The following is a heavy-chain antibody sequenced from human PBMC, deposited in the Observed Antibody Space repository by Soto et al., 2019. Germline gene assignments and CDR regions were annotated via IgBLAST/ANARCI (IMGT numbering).Heavy chain of an antibody. J-gene: IGHJ5*02. CDR3: ARDHRITMVRGGPGWFDP. CDR2: ISAYNGNT. V-gene: IGHV1-18*01. D-gene: IGHD3-10*01. CDR1: GYTFTSYG. Sequence: QVQLVQSGAEVKKPGASVKVSCKASGYTFTSYGISWVRQAPGQGLEWMGWISAYNGNTNYAQKLQGRVTMATDTSTSTAYMELRSLRSDDTAVYYCARDHRITMVRGGPGWFDPWGQGTLVTVSS.